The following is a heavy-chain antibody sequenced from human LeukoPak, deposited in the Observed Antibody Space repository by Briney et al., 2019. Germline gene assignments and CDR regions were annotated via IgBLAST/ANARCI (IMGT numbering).Heavy chain of an antibody. V-gene: IGHV4-39*07. CDR3: ARGPRRFDY. CDR1: GGSISSNSYY. CDR2: INHSGST. Sequence: SETLSLTCTVSGGSISSNSYYWGWIRQSPGKGLEWIGEINHSGSTNYNPSLKSRVTISVDTSKNQFSLKLSSVTAADTAVYYCARGPRRFDYWGQGTLVTVSS. J-gene: IGHJ4*02.